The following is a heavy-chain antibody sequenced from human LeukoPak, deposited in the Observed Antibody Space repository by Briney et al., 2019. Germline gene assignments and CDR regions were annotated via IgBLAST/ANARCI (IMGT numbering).Heavy chain of an antibody. D-gene: IGHD4-17*01. V-gene: IGHV3-73*01. Sequence: GGSLRLSCADPGFTFSGSAMHWVRPASGKGLEWVGRIRSKANSYATAYAASVKGRFTISRDDSKNTAYLQMNSLKTEDTAVYYCTSQTNDYGDYVIDYWGQGTLVTVSS. CDR2: IRSKANSYAT. CDR3: TSQTNDYGDYVIDY. CDR1: GFTFSGSA. J-gene: IGHJ4*02.